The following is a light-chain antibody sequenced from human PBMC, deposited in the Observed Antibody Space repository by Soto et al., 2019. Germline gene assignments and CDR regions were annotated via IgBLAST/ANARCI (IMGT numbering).Light chain of an antibody. Sequence: EIVLTQSPGTLSLSPGERATLSCRASQSVTSSFLAWYQQKPCQAPRLLIYGASSRATVIPDRFSDSGSGTDFTLTISRLEPEDVAVYYCQQYDSSPLTFGGGTKLEIK. CDR1: QSVTSSF. J-gene: IGKJ4*01. V-gene: IGKV3-20*01. CDR2: GAS. CDR3: QQYDSSPLT.